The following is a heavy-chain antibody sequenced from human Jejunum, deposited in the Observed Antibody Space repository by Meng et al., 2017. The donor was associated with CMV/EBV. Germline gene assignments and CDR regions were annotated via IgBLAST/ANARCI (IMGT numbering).Heavy chain of an antibody. CDR3: TNNLGQWLSWFAP. D-gene: IGHD6-19*01. V-gene: IGHV3-48*03. Sequence: ASGFTFHRIEMSWVHQAPRKGLEWLSYISSSGDRTYYADSIKGRFIVSRDNANNLLYLHLHNRRDEDTAVYYCTNNLGQWLSWFAPWGQGTLVTVSS. CDR1: GFTFHRIE. CDR2: ISSSGDRT. J-gene: IGHJ5*02.